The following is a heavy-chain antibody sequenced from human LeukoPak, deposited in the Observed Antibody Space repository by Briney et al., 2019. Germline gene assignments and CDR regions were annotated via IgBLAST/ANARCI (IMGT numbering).Heavy chain of an antibody. CDR2: INSDGSST. D-gene: IGHD1-26*01. J-gene: IGHJ6*02. V-gene: IGHV3-74*01. Sequence: GGSLRLSCAASGFTFSSYWMHWVRQAPGKGLVWVSRINSDGSSTSYADSVKGRFTISRDNAKNTLYLQMNSLRAEDTALYYCAKDIGSTGYYYYNMDVWGQGTPVTVSS. CDR1: GFTFSSYW. CDR3: AKDIGSTGYYYYNMDV.